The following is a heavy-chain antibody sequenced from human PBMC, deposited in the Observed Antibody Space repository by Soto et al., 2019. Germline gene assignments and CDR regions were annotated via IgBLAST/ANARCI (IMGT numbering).Heavy chain of an antibody. CDR2: IYYSGST. CDR3: ARRYGGTFEY. CDR1: GGSISSYY. Sequence: SETLSLTCTVSGGSISSYYWSWIRQPPGKGLEWIGYIYYSGSTNYNPSLKSRVTISVDTSKNQFSLKLSSVTAADTAVYYCARRYGGTFEYWGQGTLVTVSS. J-gene: IGHJ4*02. V-gene: IGHV4-59*08. D-gene: IGHD2-15*01.